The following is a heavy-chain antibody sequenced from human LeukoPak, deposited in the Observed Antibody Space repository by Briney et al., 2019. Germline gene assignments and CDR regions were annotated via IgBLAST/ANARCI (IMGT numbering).Heavy chain of an antibody. CDR3: ARNMGDWGRAFDF. Sequence: GGSLRLSCAGSGLTVIRNYMSWVRQAAAQGLEWVSIIYSGGSTIYGDSVKGRFTIYRDNSKNTLFLHMNSLRAEDTAVYYCARNMGDWGRAFDFWGRGTMVTVSS. D-gene: IGHD7-27*01. CDR1: GLTVIRNY. V-gene: IGHV3-53*01. J-gene: IGHJ3*01. CDR2: IYSGGST.